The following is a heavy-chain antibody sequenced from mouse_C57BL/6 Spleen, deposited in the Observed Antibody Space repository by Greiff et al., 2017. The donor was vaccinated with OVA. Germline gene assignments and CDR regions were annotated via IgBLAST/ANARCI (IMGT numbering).Heavy chain of an antibody. CDR1: GYTFTDYE. V-gene: IGHV1-15*01. Sequence: QVQLQQSGAELVRPGASVTLSCKASGYTFTDYEMHWVKQTPVHGLEWIGAIDPETGGTAYNQKFKGKAILTADKSSSTAYMELRSLTSEDSAVYYCTREVYYYGSRFFDYWGQGTTLTVSS. J-gene: IGHJ2*01. CDR3: TREVYYYGSRFFDY. D-gene: IGHD1-1*01. CDR2: IDPETGGT.